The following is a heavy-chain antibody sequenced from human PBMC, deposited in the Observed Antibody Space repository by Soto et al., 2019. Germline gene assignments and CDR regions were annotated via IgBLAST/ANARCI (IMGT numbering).Heavy chain of an antibody. CDR1: GFTFSSYA. Sequence: GGSLRLSCAASGFTFSSYAMSWVRQAPGKGLEWVSAISGSGGSTYYADSVKGRFTISRDNSKNMLYLQMNSLRAEDTAVYYCAKTSEPRIAVAEDFDYWGQGTLVTVSS. CDR3: AKTSEPRIAVAEDFDY. J-gene: IGHJ4*02. V-gene: IGHV3-23*01. D-gene: IGHD6-19*01. CDR2: ISGSGGST.